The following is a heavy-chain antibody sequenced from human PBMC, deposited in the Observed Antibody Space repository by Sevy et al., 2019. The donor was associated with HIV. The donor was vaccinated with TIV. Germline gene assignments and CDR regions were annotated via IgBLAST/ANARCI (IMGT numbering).Heavy chain of an antibody. V-gene: IGHV3-48*03. CDR2: ISSSGSTI. CDR1: GFTFSSYE. CDR3: ASVNVGGFDY. J-gene: IGHJ4*02. D-gene: IGHD1-26*01. Sequence: GWSLRLPCAASGFTFSSYEMNWVRQAPGKGLEWVSYISSSGSTIYYADSVKGRFTISRDNAKNSLYLQMNSLRAEDTAVYYCASVNVGGFDYWGQGTLVTVSS.